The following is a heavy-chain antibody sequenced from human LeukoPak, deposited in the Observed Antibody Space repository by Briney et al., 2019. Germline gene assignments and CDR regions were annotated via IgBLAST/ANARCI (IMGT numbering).Heavy chain of an antibody. V-gene: IGHV1-46*01. CDR1: GYTFTSYY. D-gene: IGHD4-11*01. CDR2: INPSGGST. Sequence: ASVKVSCKASGYTFTSYYMHWVRQAPGQGLEWMGIINPSGGSTSYAQKFQGRVTMTRDTSTSTVYMELSSLRSEDTAVYYCARAGGFGNYDSWFDPWGQGTLVTVSS. J-gene: IGHJ5*02. CDR3: ARAGGFGNYDSWFDP.